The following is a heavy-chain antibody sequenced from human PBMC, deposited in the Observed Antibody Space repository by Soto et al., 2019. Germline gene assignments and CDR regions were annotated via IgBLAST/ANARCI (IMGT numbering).Heavy chain of an antibody. D-gene: IGHD3-3*01. CDR2: ISSSGSTI. V-gene: IGHV3-48*03. J-gene: IGHJ6*02. CDR1: GFTFSSYE. Sequence: GGSLRLSCAASGFTFSSYEMNWVRQAPGKGLEWVSYISSSGSTIYYADSVKGRFTISRDNAKNSLYLQMNSLRAEDTAVYYCARAGNTYYDFWSGYPPSPYYYYGMDVWGQGTTVTVSS. CDR3: ARAGNTYYDFWSGYPPSPYYYYGMDV.